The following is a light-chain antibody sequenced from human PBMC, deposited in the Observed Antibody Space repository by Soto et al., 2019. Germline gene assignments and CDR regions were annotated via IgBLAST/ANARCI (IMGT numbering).Light chain of an antibody. J-gene: IGKJ1*01. CDR2: GAS. Sequence: DIQMTQSPSSLSASLGDRVTITCRASQSISSYFNWYQQKPGKAPKLLIYGASSLQSGVPSRFSGSGSGTDFTLTISSLQPEDFATYFCQQSYTTPRTFGQGTKVEVK. CDR1: QSISSY. V-gene: IGKV1-39*01. CDR3: QQSYTTPRT.